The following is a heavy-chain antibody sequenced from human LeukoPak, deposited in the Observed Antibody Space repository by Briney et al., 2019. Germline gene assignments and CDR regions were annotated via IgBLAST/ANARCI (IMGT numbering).Heavy chain of an antibody. CDR3: ATEGRGANYWYFDL. V-gene: IGHV1-24*01. Sequence: ASVKVSFKVSGYSLTELSMHWVRQAPGKGLEWMGGFDPEQGKTIYAQKFQDRVILTEDTSRDTVYMDLSGLTYEDTAVYFCATEGRGANYWYFDLWGRGTLVTVSS. J-gene: IGHJ2*01. CDR1: GYSLTELS. D-gene: IGHD3-10*01. CDR2: FDPEQGKT.